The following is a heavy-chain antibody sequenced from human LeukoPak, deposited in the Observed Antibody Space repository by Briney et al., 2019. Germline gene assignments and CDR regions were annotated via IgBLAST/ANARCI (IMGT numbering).Heavy chain of an antibody. J-gene: IGHJ4*02. CDR1: GGSISSYY. Sequence: SETLSLTCTVSGGSISSYYWSWIRQPPGKGLEWIGYIYYSGSTNYNPSLKSRVTISVDTSKNQFSLKLSSVTAADTAVYYCARYIGYDSSGYLGYFDYWGQGTLVTVSS. D-gene: IGHD3-22*01. V-gene: IGHV4-59*01. CDR2: IYYSGST. CDR3: ARYIGYDSSGYLGYFDY.